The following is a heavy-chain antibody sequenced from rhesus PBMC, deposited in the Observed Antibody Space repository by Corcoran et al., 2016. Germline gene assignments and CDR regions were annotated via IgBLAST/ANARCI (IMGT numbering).Heavy chain of an antibody. D-gene: IGHD6-31*01. CDR2: IYGGSGST. CDR1: GGSLSSNS. J-gene: IGHJ4*01. Sequence: QVQLQESGPGLVKPSETLSLTCAVSGGSLSSNSWSWIRQSPGKGLEWIGYIYGGSGSTSYNPSLKSRVTISTDTSKNQLSLKLSSVTAANTAVYYCARGIAAAGTWGQGVLVTVSS. V-gene: IGHV4-147*01. CDR3: ARGIAAAGT.